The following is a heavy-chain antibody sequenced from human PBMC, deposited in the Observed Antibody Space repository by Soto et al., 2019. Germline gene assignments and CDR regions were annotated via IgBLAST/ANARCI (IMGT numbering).Heavy chain of an antibody. D-gene: IGHD3-22*01. Sequence: QVQLVQSGAEVKKPGSSVKVSCKASGGTFSSYAISWVRQAPGQGLEWMGGIIPIFGTANYAQKFQGRVTITEDESTSTAYMELSSLVSEDTAVYYCARGNDSRGYPPYYYGMDVWGQGTTVTVSS. J-gene: IGHJ6*02. CDR2: IIPIFGTA. CDR3: ARGNDSRGYPPYYYGMDV. CDR1: GGTFSSYA. V-gene: IGHV1-69*12.